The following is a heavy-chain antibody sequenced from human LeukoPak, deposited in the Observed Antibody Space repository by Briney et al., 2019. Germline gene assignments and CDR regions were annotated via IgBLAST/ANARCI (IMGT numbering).Heavy chain of an antibody. J-gene: IGHJ5*02. Sequence: GGSLRLSCAASGFTFSGYALSWVRQPPGKGLEWVSSVSDSGGSTYYADSVKGRFTISRDNSKNTLYLQMNSLRAEDTAVYYCAKGDGYNYDNWFDPWGQGTLVTVSS. CDR1: GFTFSGYA. CDR2: VSDSGGST. D-gene: IGHD5-24*01. V-gene: IGHV3-23*01. CDR3: AKGDGYNYDNWFDP.